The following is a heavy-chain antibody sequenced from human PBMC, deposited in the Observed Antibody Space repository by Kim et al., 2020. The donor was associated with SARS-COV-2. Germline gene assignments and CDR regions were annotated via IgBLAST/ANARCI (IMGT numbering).Heavy chain of an antibody. D-gene: IGHD3-10*01. V-gene: IGHV4-34*01. CDR3: ARRPRGRTMVRGVNYYYYYGVDV. CDR1: GGSFSGYY. J-gene: IGHJ6*02. Sequence: SETLSLTCAVYGGSFSGYYWSWIRQPPGKGLEWIGEINHSGSTNYNPSLKSRVTISVDTSKNQFSLKLSSVTAADTAVYYCARRPRGRTMVRGVNYYYYYGVDVWGQGTTVTVSS. CDR2: INHSGST.